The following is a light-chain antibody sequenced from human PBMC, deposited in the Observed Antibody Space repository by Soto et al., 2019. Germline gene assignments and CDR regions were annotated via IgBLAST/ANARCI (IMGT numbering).Light chain of an antibody. V-gene: IGLV2-14*01. CDR3: SPYTSSSPRV. J-gene: IGLJ2*01. CDR1: SSDVGGYNY. CDR2: DVS. Sequence: QSVLTQPASVSGSPGQSITISCTGTSSDVGGYNYVSWYQQHPGKAPKLMIYDVSNRPSGVSNRFSGSKSGNTASLTISGLQAEDEADYYCSPYTSSSPRVFGGGTKLTVL.